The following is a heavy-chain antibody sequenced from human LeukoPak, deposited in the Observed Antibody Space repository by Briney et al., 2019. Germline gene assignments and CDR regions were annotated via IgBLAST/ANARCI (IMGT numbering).Heavy chain of an antibody. V-gene: IGHV3-33*06. D-gene: IGHD3-3*01. CDR2: IWSDATNE. CDR3: AKNINYDFWSGYFP. Sequence: GGSLRLSCEASGFTFSHFGMHWVRQAPGKGLEWVAVIWSDATNEYYADSVKGRFTTSRDNSKNALYLQMNSLRAEDTAVYYCAKNINYDFWSGYFPWGQGTLVTVSS. J-gene: IGHJ5*02. CDR1: GFTFSHFG.